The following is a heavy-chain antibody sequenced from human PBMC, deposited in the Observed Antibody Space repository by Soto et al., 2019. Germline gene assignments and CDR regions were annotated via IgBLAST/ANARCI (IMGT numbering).Heavy chain of an antibody. CDR2: ISNGGDYI. CDR3: ARDESAGSSIRY. CDR1: GSTFSTYG. Sequence: EVQVVESGGGLVKPGGSLRLSCTASGSTFSTYGMNWVRQAPGKGLEWVSSISNGGDYIYYADSVQGRFTISRDNAKNSLYLQMISLRAEDTAVYFCARDESAGSSIRYWGQGTLVTVSS. J-gene: IGHJ4*02. D-gene: IGHD2-2*01. V-gene: IGHV3-21*01.